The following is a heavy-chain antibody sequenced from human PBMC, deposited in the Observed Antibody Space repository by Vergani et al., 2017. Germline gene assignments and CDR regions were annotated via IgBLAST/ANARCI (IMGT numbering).Heavy chain of an antibody. CDR2: ITHSGST. D-gene: IGHD5-18*01. V-gene: IGHV4-34*01. J-gene: IGHJ6*02. CDR3: ARLRERRHSYGYVSYYYYGMDV. CDR1: GGSFSGYY. Sequence: QVQLQQWGAGLLKPSETLSLTCAVYGGSFSGYYWRWIRQPPGKGLEWIGEITHSGSTNYNPSLKSRVTISVDTSKNQFSLKLSAVTAADTAGDYCARLRERRHSYGYVSYYYYGMDVWGQGTTVTVSS.